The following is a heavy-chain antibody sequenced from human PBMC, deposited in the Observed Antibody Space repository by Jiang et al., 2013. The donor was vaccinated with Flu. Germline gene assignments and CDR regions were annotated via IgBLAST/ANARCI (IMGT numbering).Heavy chain of an antibody. CDR3: ARLESNGWKYDAFHI. Sequence: VQLLESGGDLVKPGGSLRLSCAASGFNFSDDYMSWIRQAPGKGLEWLSSISRSGTVIYYADSVKGRFTISRDNAKNSLYLQMNSLRAGDTAVYYCARLESNGWKYDAFHIWGQGTMVTVSS. J-gene: IGHJ3*02. D-gene: IGHD6-19*01. CDR2: ISRSGTVI. V-gene: IGHV3-11*01. CDR1: GFNFSDDY.